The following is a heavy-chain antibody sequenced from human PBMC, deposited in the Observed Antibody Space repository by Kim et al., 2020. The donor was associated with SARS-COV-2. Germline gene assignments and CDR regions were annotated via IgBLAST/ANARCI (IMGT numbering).Heavy chain of an antibody. CDR2: GST. D-gene: IGHD4-17*01. Sequence: GSTYNPDSGKGRFTISRDNSKNTLYLQMNSLRAEDTAVYYCVRGMTTGNYWGQGTLVTVSS. CDR3: VRGMTTGNY. J-gene: IGHJ4*02. V-gene: IGHV3-53*01.